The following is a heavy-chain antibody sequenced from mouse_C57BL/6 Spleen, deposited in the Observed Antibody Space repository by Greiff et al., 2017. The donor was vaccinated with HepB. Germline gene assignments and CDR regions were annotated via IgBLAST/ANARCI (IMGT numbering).Heavy chain of an antibody. CDR3: ARGPGIYYGNPYAMDY. V-gene: IGHV1-82*01. D-gene: IGHD2-1*01. CDR2: IYPGDGDT. CDR1: GYAFSSSW. J-gene: IGHJ4*01. Sequence: QVQLQQSGPELVKPGASVKISCKASGYAFSSSWMNWVKQRPGKGLEWIGRIYPGDGDTNYNGKFKGKATLTADKSSSTAYMQLSSLTSEDSAVYFCARGPGIYYGNPYAMDYWGQGTSVTVSS.